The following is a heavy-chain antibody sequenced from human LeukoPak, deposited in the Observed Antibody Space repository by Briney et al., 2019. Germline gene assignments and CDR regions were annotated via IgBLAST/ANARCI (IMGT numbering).Heavy chain of an antibody. CDR1: GYSFTSYW. D-gene: IGHD3-10*01. CDR2: IYPGDSDT. J-gene: IGHJ4*02. Sequence: GESLKISCKGSGYSFTSYWIGWVRQMPGKGLEWMGIIYPGDSDTRYSPSFQGQVTISADKSNSTAYLQWSSLKASDTAMYYCARGTMVRGVITKFDYWGQGTLVTVSS. V-gene: IGHV5-51*01. CDR3: ARGTMVRGVITKFDY.